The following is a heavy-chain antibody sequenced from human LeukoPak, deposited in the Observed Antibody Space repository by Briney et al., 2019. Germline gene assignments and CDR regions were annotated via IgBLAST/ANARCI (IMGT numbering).Heavy chain of an antibody. Sequence: GASVEVSCKASGYTFTGYYMHWVRQAPGQGLEWMGRINPNSGGTNYAQKFQGRVTMTRDTSISTAYMELSRLRSDDTAVYYCARGSGYSYGYHDAFDIWGQGTMVTVSS. J-gene: IGHJ3*02. CDR2: INPNSGGT. D-gene: IGHD5-18*01. CDR1: GYTFTGYY. CDR3: ARGSGYSYGYHDAFDI. V-gene: IGHV1-2*06.